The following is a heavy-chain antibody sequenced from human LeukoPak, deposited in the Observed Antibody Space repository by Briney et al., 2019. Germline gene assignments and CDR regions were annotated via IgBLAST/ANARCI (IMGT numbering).Heavy chain of an antibody. CDR2: INSDGSST. J-gene: IGHJ4*02. CDR1: AFTFSSYA. V-gene: IGHV3-74*01. Sequence: TGGSLRLSCAASAFTFSSYAMSWVRQAPGKGLVWVSRINSDGSSTSYADSVKGRFTISRDNAKNTLYLQMNSLRAEDTAVYYCAREGDSSGYYSGYFDYWGQGTLVTVSS. D-gene: IGHD3-22*01. CDR3: AREGDSSGYYSGYFDY.